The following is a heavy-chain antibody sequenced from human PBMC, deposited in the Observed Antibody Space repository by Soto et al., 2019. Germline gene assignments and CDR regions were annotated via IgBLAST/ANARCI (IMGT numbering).Heavy chain of an antibody. CDR1: GGTFSSYA. D-gene: IGHD3-22*01. CDR3: ARERNYYDSSGYYVYYYGMDV. Sequence: SVKVSCKASGGTFSSYAISWVRQAPGQGLEWMGGIIPIFGTANYAQKFQGRVTITADESTSTAYMELSSLRSEDTAVYYCARERNYYDSSGYYVYYYGMDVWGQGTTVTVSS. J-gene: IGHJ6*02. V-gene: IGHV1-69*13. CDR2: IIPIFGTA.